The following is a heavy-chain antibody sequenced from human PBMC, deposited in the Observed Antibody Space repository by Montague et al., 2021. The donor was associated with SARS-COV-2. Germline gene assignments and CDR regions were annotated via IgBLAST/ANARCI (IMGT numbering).Heavy chain of an antibody. CDR2: LYSVGST. D-gene: IGHD2-2*01. CDR1: GASVGSSD. J-gene: IGHJ3*02. V-gene: IGHV4-59*02. Sequence: SETLYLTCTVSGASVGSSDWGWIRQSPGKGLEWIGYLYSVGSTDYNPSLKSRATISRDTSKNQFSLKVRSVTAADTAVYYCASETMTAVAFDIWGQGTMVTVSS. CDR3: ASETMTAVAFDI.